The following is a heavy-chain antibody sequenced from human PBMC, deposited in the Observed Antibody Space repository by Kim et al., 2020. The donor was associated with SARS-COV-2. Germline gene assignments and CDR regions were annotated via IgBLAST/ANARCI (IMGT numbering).Heavy chain of an antibody. CDR2: IIPILGIA. Sequence: SVKVSCKASGGTFSSYAISWVRQAPGQGLEWMGRIIPILGIANYAQKFQGRVTITADKSTSTAYMELSSLRSEDTAVYYCARGGYFSSTSCYNYYYYYYMDVWGTGTTGTASS. D-gene: IGHD2-2*02. CDR3: ARGGYFSSTSCYNYYYYYYMDV. CDR1: GGTFSSYA. V-gene: IGHV1-69*04. J-gene: IGHJ6*03.